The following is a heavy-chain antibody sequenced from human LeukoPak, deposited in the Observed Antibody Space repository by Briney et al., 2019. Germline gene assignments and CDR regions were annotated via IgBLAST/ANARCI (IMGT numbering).Heavy chain of an antibody. D-gene: IGHD4-17*01. CDR3: AKARQYGVVPRCSLDY. CDR1: GYTFISYG. Sequence: ASVKVSCKASGYTFISYGITWVRRAPGQGLEWLGWISAYNGNIDYAQKLQGRVTLTTDTSTSTAYMEVRSLRSDDTAVYYCAKARQYGVVPRCSLDYWGQGTLVTVSS. CDR2: ISAYNGNI. V-gene: IGHV1-18*01. J-gene: IGHJ4*02.